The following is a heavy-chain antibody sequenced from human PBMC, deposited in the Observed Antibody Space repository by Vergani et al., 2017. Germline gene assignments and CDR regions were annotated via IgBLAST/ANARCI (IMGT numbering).Heavy chain of an antibody. D-gene: IGHD6-6*01. CDR1: GYTFTNYD. CDR3: AGDHTDSTSRLGGGGFDA. V-gene: IGHV1-8*03. J-gene: IGHJ4*02. Sequence: QVQLVQSGTEVKKPGASVKVSCKASGYTFTNYDINWVRRATGQGLEWMGWMNPISGNTGFAQKFRGRVTITRDTSISTAYMELSSLRSEDTAIYYCAGDHTDSTSRLGGGGFDAWGQGTLVSVSS. CDR2: MNPISGNT.